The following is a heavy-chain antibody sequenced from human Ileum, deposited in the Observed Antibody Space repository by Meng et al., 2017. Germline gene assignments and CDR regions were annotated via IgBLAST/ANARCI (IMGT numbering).Heavy chain of an antibody. Sequence: QVQLQESGPGLVNPSQTLSPTCSLSGGSFSSDNYYWTWIRQTPGKGLEWIGLTYYNGSPFYNPSLRSRVTISVDTSKDQFSLKLTSVTAADTAVYYCARERRHYYGSGSFDYWGQGILVTVSS. J-gene: IGHJ4*02. CDR3: ARERRHYYGSGSFDY. V-gene: IGHV4-30-4*01. CDR1: GGSFSSDNYY. CDR2: TYYNGSP. D-gene: IGHD3-10*01.